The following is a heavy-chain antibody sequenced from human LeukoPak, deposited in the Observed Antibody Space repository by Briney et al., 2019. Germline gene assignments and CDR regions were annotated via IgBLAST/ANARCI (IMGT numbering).Heavy chain of an antibody. Sequence: SGGSLRLSCAASGFTFDYYAMHWVRQAPGKCLEWVSGISWNSGSIAYADSVQGRFTISRDNAKNSLYLQMNSLRAEDTALYYCAKDIAYGDEYFDLWGRGTLVTVSS. CDR1: GFTFDYYA. J-gene: IGHJ2*01. V-gene: IGHV3-9*01. D-gene: IGHD4-17*01. CDR2: ISWNSGSI. CDR3: AKDIAYGDEYFDL.